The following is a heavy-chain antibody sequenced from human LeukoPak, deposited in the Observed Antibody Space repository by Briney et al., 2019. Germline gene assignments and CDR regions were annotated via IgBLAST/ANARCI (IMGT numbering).Heavy chain of an antibody. CDR3: ARGSGSYLYYYYYMDV. D-gene: IGHD1-26*01. J-gene: IGHJ6*03. V-gene: IGHV4-59*01. CDR2: IYYSGST. CDR1: GGSISSYY. Sequence: SETLSLTCTVSGGSISSYYWSWIRQPPGKGLEWIGYIYYSGSTNYNPSLKSRVTISVDTSKNQFSLKLSSVTAADTAVYYCARGSGSYLYYYYYMDVWGKGTTSPSP.